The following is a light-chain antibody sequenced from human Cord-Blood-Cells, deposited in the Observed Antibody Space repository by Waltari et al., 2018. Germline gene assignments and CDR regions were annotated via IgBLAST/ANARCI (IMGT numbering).Light chain of an antibody. J-gene: IGKJ2*01. V-gene: IGKV1-5*03. Sequence: DIQMTQSPSTLSASVGDRVTITCRASQSISSWLAWYQQKPGKAPKLLIYKASSLESCVPSRFSSSGSGTEFTLTISSLQPDDFATYYCQQYNSYSYTFGQGTKLEIK. CDR1: QSISSW. CDR2: KAS. CDR3: QQYNSYSYT.